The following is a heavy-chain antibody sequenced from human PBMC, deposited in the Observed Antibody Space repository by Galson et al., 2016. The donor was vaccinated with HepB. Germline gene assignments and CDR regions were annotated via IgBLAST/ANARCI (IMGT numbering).Heavy chain of an antibody. J-gene: IGHJ4*02. CDR3: ASLDNRRGGEY. CDR1: GGSIITNNW. CDR2: IYHTGGT. Sequence: SETLSLTCAVSGGSIITNNWWTWVRQPPGKGLEWIGEIYHTGGTNYNPSLKSRVSMSVDKSKNQFSLKLDSVTAADTAVYYCASLDNRRGGEYWGQVSLVTVSS. V-gene: IGHV4-4*02. D-gene: IGHD1-14*01.